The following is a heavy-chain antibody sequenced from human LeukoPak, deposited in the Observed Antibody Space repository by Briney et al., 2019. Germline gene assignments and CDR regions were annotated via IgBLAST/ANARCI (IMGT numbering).Heavy chain of an antibody. CDR2: IYYSGST. CDR1: GGSISGDH. V-gene: IGHV4-59*08. Sequence: SETLSLTCTVSGGSISGDHWNWIRQPPGKGLEWIGHIYYSGSTNYNPSLKSRVTISIDTSKNQFSLKLTSVTAADTAVYYCARRNDFGIWGQGTMVTVS. CDR3: ARRNDFGI. J-gene: IGHJ3*02.